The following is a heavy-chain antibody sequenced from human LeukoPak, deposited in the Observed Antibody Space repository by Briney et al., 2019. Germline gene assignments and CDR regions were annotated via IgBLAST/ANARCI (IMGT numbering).Heavy chain of an antibody. D-gene: IGHD6-13*01. V-gene: IGHV3-53*01. J-gene: IGHJ4*02. Sequence: GGSLRLSCTVSGFTVSSNSMSWVRQAPGKGLEWVSFIYSDNTHYSDSVKGRFTISRDNSKNTLYLQMNSLRAEDTAVYYCARDFRPVVGAAGTFDYWGQGTLVTVSS. CDR3: ARDFRPVVGAAGTFDY. CDR2: IYSDNT. CDR1: GFTVSSNS.